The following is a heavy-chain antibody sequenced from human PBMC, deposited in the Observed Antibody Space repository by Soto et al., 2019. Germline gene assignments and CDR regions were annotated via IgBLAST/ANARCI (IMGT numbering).Heavy chain of an antibody. J-gene: IGHJ6*02. V-gene: IGHV1-69*01. D-gene: IGHD1-26*01. Sequence: QVQLVQSGAEVKKPGSSVKVSCEASGGTFSSYPINWVRQAPGQGLEWMGGIIPFFGTSNYAQKFQGRVTITADDSTSTAYMELRSLRSEDTXXXXXARVGHITNYGMAVWGQGTTVTVSS. CDR3: ARVGHITNYGMAV. CDR2: IIPFFGTS. CDR1: GGTFSSYP.